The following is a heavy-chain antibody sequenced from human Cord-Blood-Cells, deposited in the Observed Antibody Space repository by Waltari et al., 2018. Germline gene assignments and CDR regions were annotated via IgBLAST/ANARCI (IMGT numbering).Heavy chain of an antibody. D-gene: IGHD6-19*01. CDR1: GYTFTSYG. V-gene: IGHV1-18*04. CDR3: ARVRFRQWLAWYFDL. J-gene: IGHJ2*01. Sequence: QVQLVQSGAEVKKPGASVKVSCKASGYTFTSYGISWVRQAPGQGLEWMGWISAYNGNTNYAQKLQGRVTMTTDTSTSTAYMELWSRRSDDTAVYYCARVRFRQWLAWYFDLWGRGTLVTVSS. CDR2: ISAYNGNT.